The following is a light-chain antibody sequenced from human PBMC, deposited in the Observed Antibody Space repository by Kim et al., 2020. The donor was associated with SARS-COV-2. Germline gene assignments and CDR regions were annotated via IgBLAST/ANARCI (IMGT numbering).Light chain of an antibody. CDR3: KSRDSSVISVVV. J-gene: IGLJ7*01. CDR1: SLRNYS. CDR2: GKN. Sequence: LGQTVRITCQGDSLRNYSANCFPQKPGQAPVLFIHGKNNRPSGIPDRFSGSYSANTASLTITGALAEDEATYYCKSRDSSVISVVVFGGGTQLTVL. V-gene: IGLV3-19*01.